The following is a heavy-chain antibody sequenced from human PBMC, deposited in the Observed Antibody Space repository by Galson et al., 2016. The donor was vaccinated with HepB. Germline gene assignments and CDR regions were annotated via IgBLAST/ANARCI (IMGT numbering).Heavy chain of an antibody. J-gene: IGHJ6*02. CDR1: GIIVNDYGVNDYA. CDR3: ARGEDRRRPYSTFYGLDV. D-gene: IGHD2-15*01. CDR2: ISYDTSNR. V-gene: IGHV3-30*09. Sequence: SLRLSCAASGIIVNDYGVNDYAMQWVRLAPGKGLEWVAFISYDTSNRYYSQSVTGRFVISRDKSKNTLYLQMNSLRTEDTAVYYCARGEDRRRPYSTFYGLDVWGQGTSVIVSS.